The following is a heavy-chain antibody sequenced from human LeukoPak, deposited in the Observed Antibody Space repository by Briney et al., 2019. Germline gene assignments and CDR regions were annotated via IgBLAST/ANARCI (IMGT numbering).Heavy chain of an antibody. J-gene: IGHJ4*02. V-gene: IGHV3-30*18. CDR1: GFTFSSYG. D-gene: IGHD3-16*01. Sequence: QPGGSLRLSCAASGFTFSSYGMHWVRQAPGKGLEWVAVISYDGSNKYYADSVKGRFTISRDNSKNTLYLQMNSLRAEDTAVYYCAKDGWGEGYFDYWGQGTLVTVS. CDR3: AKDGWGEGYFDY. CDR2: ISYDGSNK.